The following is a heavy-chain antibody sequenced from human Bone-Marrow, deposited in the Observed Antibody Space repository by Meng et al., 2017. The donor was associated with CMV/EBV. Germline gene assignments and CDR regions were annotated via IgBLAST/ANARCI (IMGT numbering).Heavy chain of an antibody. V-gene: IGHV4-59*01. Sequence: GSPRLSCTVSGDSISSYYWSWIRQPPGKGLEWIGYIYYSGSTKYNPSLKSRVTISVDTSKNQFSLKLSSVTAADTAVYYCARDWYSGSGAWFDPWGQGTLVTVSS. J-gene: IGHJ5*02. CDR1: GDSISSYY. CDR3: ARDWYSGSGAWFDP. CDR2: IYYSGST. D-gene: IGHD1-26*01.